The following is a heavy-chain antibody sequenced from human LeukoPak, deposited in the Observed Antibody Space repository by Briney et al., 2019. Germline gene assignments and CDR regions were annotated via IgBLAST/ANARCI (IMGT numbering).Heavy chain of an antibody. CDR1: GFTFSSSI. CDR2: ITSSGGST. D-gene: IGHD3-3*02. V-gene: IGHV3-23*01. J-gene: IGHJ4*02. CDR3: AKDADAALAPDY. Sequence: PGGSLRLSCAASGFTFSSSIMNWVRQAPGKGLEWVSTITSSGGSTYYADSVKGRFTISRDNSKNTLFLQMNSLRAEDTAVYYCAKDADAALAPDYWGQGTLVTVSS.